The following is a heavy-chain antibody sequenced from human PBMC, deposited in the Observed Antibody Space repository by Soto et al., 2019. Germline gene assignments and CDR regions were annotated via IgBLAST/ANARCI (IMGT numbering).Heavy chain of an antibody. CDR1: GYTFTSYG. CDR2: ISAYNGNT. D-gene: IGHD2-2*01. V-gene: IGHV1-18*01. CDR3: ARDRSCISTSCSLGRDYYYYYGMDV. J-gene: IGHJ6*02. Sequence: GASVKVSCKASGYTFTSYGISWVRQAPGQGLEWMGWISAYNGNTNYAQKLQGRVTMTTDTSTSTAYMELRSLRSDDTAVYYCARDRSCISTSCSLGRDYYYYYGMDVWGQGTTVTVSS.